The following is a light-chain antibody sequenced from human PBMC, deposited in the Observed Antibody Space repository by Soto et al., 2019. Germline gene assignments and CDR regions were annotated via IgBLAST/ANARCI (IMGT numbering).Light chain of an antibody. CDR1: HTISSSY. CDR2: GIS. CDR3: QQYGRSPFT. Sequence: EIVLTQSPGTLSLSPGERATLSCRASHTISSSYLAWYQQKPGQAPRLLMYGISRRATGIPDRFSGSGSGTDFTLTITRLEPEDFAVYYCQQYGRSPFTFGPGTRVDLK. V-gene: IGKV3-20*01. J-gene: IGKJ3*01.